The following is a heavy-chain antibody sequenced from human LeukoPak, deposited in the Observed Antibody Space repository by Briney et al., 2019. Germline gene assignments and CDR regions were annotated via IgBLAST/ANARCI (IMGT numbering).Heavy chain of an antibody. CDR1: GFSFSNYE. V-gene: IGHV3-48*03. CDR2: ISATGRTI. Sequence: PGGSLRLSCAASGFSFSNYEMNWVRQAPGKGLEWVSYISATGRTIYDAGSVKGRFTISRDNAKNSLFLQMNSLRAEDTAVYYCSRGHSYGMDVWGQGTTVTVSS. J-gene: IGHJ6*02. CDR3: SRGHSYGMDV.